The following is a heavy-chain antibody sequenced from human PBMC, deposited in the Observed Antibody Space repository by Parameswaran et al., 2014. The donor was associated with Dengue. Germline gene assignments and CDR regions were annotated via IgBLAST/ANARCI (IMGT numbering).Heavy chain of an antibody. D-gene: IGHD5-24*01. CDR3: ARDHVEMATSPPNLDY. CDR2: INHSGST. V-gene: IGHV4-34*01. J-gene: IGHJ4*02. Sequence: VRQAPGKGLEWIGEINHSGSTNYNPPLKSRVTISVDTSKNQFSLKLSSVTAADTAVYYCARDHVEMATSPPNLDYWGQGTLVTVSS.